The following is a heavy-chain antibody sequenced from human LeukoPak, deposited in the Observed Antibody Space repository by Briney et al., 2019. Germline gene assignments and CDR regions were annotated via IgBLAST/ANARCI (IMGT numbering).Heavy chain of an antibody. CDR2: IKKDGSEK. CDR1: GFTFNNYW. Sequence: GGSLRLSCVAPGFTFNNYWMSWVRQAPGKGLEWVANIKKDGSEKYYVDSVKGRFTISRDNANNSLYLQMNSLRAEDTAVYYCARDGFDWGQGTLVTVSS. J-gene: IGHJ4*02. D-gene: IGHD3-10*01. V-gene: IGHV3-7*01. CDR3: ARDGFD.